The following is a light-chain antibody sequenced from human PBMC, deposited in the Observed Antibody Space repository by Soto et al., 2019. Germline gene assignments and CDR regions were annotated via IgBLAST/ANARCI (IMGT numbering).Light chain of an antibody. V-gene: IGKV3-20*01. Sequence: EIVLTQSPVTLSLSPGQRATLSCRASQSVSSSYLAWYQQKPGQAPRLLIYGASSRATGIPDRFSGSGSGTDFTLTISRLEPEDFAVYYCQQYRGSITFGQGTRLEIK. CDR2: GAS. CDR3: QQYRGSIT. CDR1: QSVSSSY. J-gene: IGKJ5*01.